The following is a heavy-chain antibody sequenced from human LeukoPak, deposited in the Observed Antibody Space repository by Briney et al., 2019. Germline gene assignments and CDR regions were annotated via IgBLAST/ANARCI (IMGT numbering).Heavy chain of an antibody. J-gene: IGHJ4*02. V-gene: IGHV5-51*01. D-gene: IGHD3-22*01. CDR1: GYSFTSYW. CDR2: IYPDDSDT. Sequence: GESLKISCKGSGYSFTSYWIGWVRQMPGKGLEWMGIIYPDDSDTRYSPSFQGQVTISADKSISTAYLQWSSLKASDTAMYYCARASNYYDSSGYYYGYWGQGTLVTVSS. CDR3: ARASNYYDSSGYYYGY.